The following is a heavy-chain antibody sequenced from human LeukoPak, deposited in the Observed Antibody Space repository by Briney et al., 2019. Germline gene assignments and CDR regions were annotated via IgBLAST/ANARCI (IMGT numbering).Heavy chain of an antibody. CDR3: ARLSGYYGSGSFGY. J-gene: IGHJ4*02. Sequence: SETLSLTCTVSGGSISSYYWSWIRQPPGKGQERIGYIYYSGSTNYNPSLKSRVTISVDTSKNQFSLKLSSVTAADTAVYYCARLSGYYGSGSFGYWGQGTLDTVSS. V-gene: IGHV4-59*08. CDR2: IYYSGST. CDR1: GGSISSYY. D-gene: IGHD3-10*01.